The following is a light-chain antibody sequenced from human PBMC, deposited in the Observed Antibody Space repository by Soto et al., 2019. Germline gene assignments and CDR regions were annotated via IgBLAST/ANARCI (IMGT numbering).Light chain of an antibody. J-gene: IGKJ5*01. CDR2: TAS. Sequence: DVQLTQSPSFLSGSVGDRFTITCRASQGITNYLAWYQQKPGKAPKPLIYTASTLQSGVPSRFSGSGSGTEFTLTISSLQPEDFAIYYCQQYHNWPPITFGQGTRLEIK. V-gene: IGKV1-9*01. CDR3: QQYHNWPPIT. CDR1: QGITNY.